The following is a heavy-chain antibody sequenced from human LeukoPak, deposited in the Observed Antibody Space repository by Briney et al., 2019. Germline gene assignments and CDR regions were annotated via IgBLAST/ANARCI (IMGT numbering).Heavy chain of an antibody. D-gene: IGHD3-22*01. CDR1: GFTVSSNY. CDR3: ARENYYDSSGYQVGHNWFDP. V-gene: IGHV3-53*01. Sequence: GALRLSCAASGFTVSSNYMSWVRQAPGKGLEWVSVIYSGGSTYYADSVKGQFTISRDNSKNTLYLQMNSLRAEDTAVYYCARENYYDSSGYQVGHNWFDPWGQGTLVTVSS. CDR2: IYSGGST. J-gene: IGHJ5*02.